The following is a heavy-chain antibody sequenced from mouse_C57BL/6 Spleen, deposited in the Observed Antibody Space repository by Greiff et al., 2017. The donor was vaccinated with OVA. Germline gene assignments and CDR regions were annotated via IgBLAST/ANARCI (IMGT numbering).Heavy chain of an antibody. CDR3: ARLGGLRRGGAMDY. J-gene: IGHJ4*01. Sequence: QVQLQQPGAELVKPGASVKMSCKASGYTFTSYWITWVKQRPGQGLEWIGDIYPGSGSTNYNEKLKSKATLTVDTSSSTAYMQLSSLTSEDSAVYYCARLGGLRRGGAMDYWGQGTSVTVSS. CDR1: GYTFTSYW. D-gene: IGHD2-4*01. CDR2: IYPGSGST. V-gene: IGHV1-55*01.